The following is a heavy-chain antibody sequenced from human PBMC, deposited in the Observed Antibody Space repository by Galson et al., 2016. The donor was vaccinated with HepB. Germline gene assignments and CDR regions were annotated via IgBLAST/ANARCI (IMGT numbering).Heavy chain of an antibody. J-gene: IGHJ4*02. CDR2: ISTGSTTI. V-gene: IGHV3-48*02. CDR1: GFSISSYS. D-gene: IGHD3-9*01. CDR3: ARDNYDILTGYGPCEH. Sequence: SLRLSCAASGFSISSYSMNWVRQAPGKGLEWVSYISTGSTTIYYADSVKGRFTISRDNAKNSLCLQMNRLRDEDTAVYCCARDNYDILTGYGPCEHWGQGTLVTVSS.